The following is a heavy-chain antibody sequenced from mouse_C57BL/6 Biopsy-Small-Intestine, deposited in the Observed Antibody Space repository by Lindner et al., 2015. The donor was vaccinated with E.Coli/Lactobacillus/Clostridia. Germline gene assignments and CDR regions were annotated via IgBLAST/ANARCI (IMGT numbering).Heavy chain of an antibody. D-gene: IGHD1-2*01. CDR3: ARSPPSTAFDY. CDR1: GYAFSSSW. J-gene: IGHJ2*01. CDR2: IYPGDGDT. Sequence: VQLQESGPELVKPGASVKISCKASGYAFSSSWMNWVKQRPGKGLEWIGRIYPGDGDTNYNGKFKGKATLTADKSSSTAYMQLSSLTSEDSAVYFCARSPPSTAFDYWGQGTTLTVSS. V-gene: IGHV1-82*01.